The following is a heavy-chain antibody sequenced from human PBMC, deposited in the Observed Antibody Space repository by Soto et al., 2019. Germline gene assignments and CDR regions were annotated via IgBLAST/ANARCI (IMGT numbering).Heavy chain of an antibody. Sequence: QVQLVQSGAAVKKPGSSVKVSCKASGGTFSSYAISWVRQAPGQGLEWMGGIIPIFGTANYAQKFQGRVTITADESTRTAYMELSRLRSEGTAVYYCARNWPRYCSGGSCYTAWFDYWGQGTLVTVSS. CDR1: GGTFSSYA. D-gene: IGHD2-15*01. CDR2: IIPIFGTA. CDR3: ARNWPRYCSGGSCYTAWFDY. J-gene: IGHJ4*02. V-gene: IGHV1-69*01.